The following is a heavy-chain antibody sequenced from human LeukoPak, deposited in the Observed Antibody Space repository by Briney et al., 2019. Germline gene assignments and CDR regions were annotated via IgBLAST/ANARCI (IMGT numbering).Heavy chain of an antibody. Sequence: ASVKVSCKASGYTFTSYYMHWVRQAPGQGLEWMGWINTNTGHPTYAQGFTGRFVFSSDSSVRTAYLQISSLMTGDTAVYFCARGAPCGGDCYPPLDSWGQGTLVTVSS. V-gene: IGHV7-4-1*02. J-gene: IGHJ4*02. CDR2: INTNTGHP. CDR1: GYTFTSYY. D-gene: IGHD2-21*02. CDR3: ARGAPCGGDCYPPLDS.